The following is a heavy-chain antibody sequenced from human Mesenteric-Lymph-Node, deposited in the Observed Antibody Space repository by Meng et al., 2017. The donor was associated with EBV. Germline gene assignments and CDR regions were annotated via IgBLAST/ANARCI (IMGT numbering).Heavy chain of an antibody. D-gene: IGHD3-3*01. CDR1: GGSFSGYY. Sequence: QLQLQECGPRLVNPSETLSPPCAVYGGSFSGYYWTWIRQPPGRGLEWIGEINHSGSTNHNPSLKSRVTISADTSKDQFSLKLSSVTAADTAVYYCARGYAGYYGKLFDYWGQGTLVTVSS. CDR2: INHSGST. CDR3: ARGYAGYYGKLFDY. V-gene: IGHV4-34*02. J-gene: IGHJ4*02.